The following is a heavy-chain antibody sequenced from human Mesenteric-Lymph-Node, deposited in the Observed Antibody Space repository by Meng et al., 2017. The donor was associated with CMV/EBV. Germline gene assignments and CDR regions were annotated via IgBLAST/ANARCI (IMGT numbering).Heavy chain of an antibody. J-gene: IGHJ4*02. CDR2: IYHSGST. D-gene: IGHD6-13*01. V-gene: IGHV4-4*02. CDR3: AREKAIGYSSSWGLFDY. Sequence: GGSISSSNWWSWVRQPPGKGLEWIGEIYHSGSTNYNPSLKSRVTISVDKSKNQFSLKLSSVTAADTAVYYCAREKAIGYSSSWGLFDYWGQGTLVTAPQ. CDR1: GGSISSSNW.